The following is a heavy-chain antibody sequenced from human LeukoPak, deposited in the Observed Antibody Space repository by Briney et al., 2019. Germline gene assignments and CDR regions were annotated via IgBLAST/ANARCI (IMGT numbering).Heavy chain of an antibody. J-gene: IGHJ5*02. D-gene: IGHD2-2*01. CDR1: EFTFSSYA. Sequence: GRSLRLSCAASEFTFSSYAMSWVRQAPGKGLEWVSAISGSGGSTYYADSVKGRFTISRDNSKNTLYLQMNSLRAEDTAVYYCAKDPAGGLPAADDPWGREPWSPSPQ. CDR2: ISGSGGST. V-gene: IGHV3-23*01. CDR3: AKDPAGGLPAADDP.